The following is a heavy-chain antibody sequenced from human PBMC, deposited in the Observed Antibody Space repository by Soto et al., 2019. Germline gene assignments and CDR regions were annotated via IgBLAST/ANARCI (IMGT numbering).Heavy chain of an antibody. Sequence: GGSLRLSCAASGFTFSSYAMHWVRQAPGKGLEWVAVISYDGSNKYYADSVKGRFTISRDNSKNTLYLQMNSLRAEDTAVYYCARGGEGYSSSSFDYWGQGTLVTVSS. CDR2: ISYDGSNK. CDR3: ARGGEGYSSSSFDY. J-gene: IGHJ4*02. D-gene: IGHD6-6*01. V-gene: IGHV3-30-3*01. CDR1: GFTFSSYA.